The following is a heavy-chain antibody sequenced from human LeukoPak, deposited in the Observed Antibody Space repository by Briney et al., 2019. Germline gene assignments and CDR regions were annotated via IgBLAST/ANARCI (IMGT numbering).Heavy chain of an antibody. Sequence: PSETLSLTCTVSGGSISSGDYYWSWIRQPPGKGLEWIGYIYYSGSTYYNPSLKSRVTISVDTSKNQFSLKLSSVTAADTAVYYCARVGATVTTTKYYFDYWGQGTLVTVSS. CDR1: GGSISSGDYY. CDR2: IYYSGST. CDR3: ARVGATVTTTKYYFDY. J-gene: IGHJ4*02. D-gene: IGHD4-11*01. V-gene: IGHV4-30-4*08.